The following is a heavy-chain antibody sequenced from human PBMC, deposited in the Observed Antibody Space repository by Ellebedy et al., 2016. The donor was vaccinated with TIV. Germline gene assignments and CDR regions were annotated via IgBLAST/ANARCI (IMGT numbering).Heavy chain of an antibody. D-gene: IGHD5-18*01. CDR3: ARGSSTYSSFDT. V-gene: IGHV4-59*01. J-gene: IGHJ5*02. CDR2: SHFIGNT. CDR1: GGSLNLYY. Sequence: SETLSLXCTVSGGSLNLYYWSWIRQPPGKGLEWIGYSHFIGNTKYNPSLESRVTMSVDTSKKQCSLHLSSVTAADTAVYFCARGSSTYSSFDTWGQGILVTVSS.